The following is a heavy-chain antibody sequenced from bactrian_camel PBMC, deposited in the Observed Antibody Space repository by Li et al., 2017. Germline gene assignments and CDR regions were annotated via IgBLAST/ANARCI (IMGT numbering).Heavy chain of an antibody. CDR1: GYSVSKYY. V-gene: IGHV3S53*01. Sequence: HVQLVESGGGSVQAGGSLTLSCAASGYSVSKYYMAWFRQAPGKEREGVAAIDSAGSPTYTYSVEGRFTISKDNVKNTLYLQMNSLKPEDTAMYYCAAGWVTGPISGSLKAEGHRYWGQGTQVTVS. CDR2: IDSAGSP. CDR3: AAGWVTGPISGSLKAEGHRY. D-gene: IGHD3*01. J-gene: IGHJ4*01.